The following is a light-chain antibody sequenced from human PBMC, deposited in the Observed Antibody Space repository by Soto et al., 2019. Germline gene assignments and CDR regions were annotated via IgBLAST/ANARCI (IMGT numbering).Light chain of an antibody. Sequence: QSVLTQPASVSGSPGQSITISCTGTSSDIGGYIYVSWYQHHPGKAPKLMIYEVTNRPSGVSHRFSGSKSGNTASLTISGLQAEDEADYYCSSYTSRNTLERVFGTGTKLTVL. J-gene: IGLJ1*01. V-gene: IGLV2-14*01. CDR1: SSDIGGYIY. CDR3: SSYTSRNTLERV. CDR2: EVT.